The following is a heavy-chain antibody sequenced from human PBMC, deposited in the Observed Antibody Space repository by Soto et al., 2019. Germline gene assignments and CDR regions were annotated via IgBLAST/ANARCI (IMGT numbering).Heavy chain of an antibody. Sequence: EVQLVESGGGLVQPGRSLRLSCVASGFTFDDYAMHWVRQAPGKGLEWVSGVSWNSDTIADAGSVKGRFSISRDNAKKSLYRQMNSLRAEDTALYFCAKVGGFGSYYGWGMDVWGQGTTVTVSS. J-gene: IGHJ6*02. V-gene: IGHV3-9*01. CDR3: AKVGGFGSYYGWGMDV. D-gene: IGHD3-10*01. CDR1: GFTFDDYA. CDR2: VSWNSDTI.